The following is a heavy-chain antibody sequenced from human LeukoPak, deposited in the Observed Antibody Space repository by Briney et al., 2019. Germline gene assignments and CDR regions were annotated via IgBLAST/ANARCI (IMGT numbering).Heavy chain of an antibody. CDR1: GFTVSSNY. V-gene: IGHV3-53*01. CDR3: ARDSRGHWPYYYYYMDV. CDR2: IYSVGTT. J-gene: IGHJ6*03. Sequence: SGGSLRLSCAASGFTVSSNYMSWVRQAPGKGLEWLSIIYSVGTTYYADSVKGRFTISRDNSKNTLFLQMNSLRAEDTAVYYCARDSRGHWPYYYYYMDVWGKGTTVTVSS.